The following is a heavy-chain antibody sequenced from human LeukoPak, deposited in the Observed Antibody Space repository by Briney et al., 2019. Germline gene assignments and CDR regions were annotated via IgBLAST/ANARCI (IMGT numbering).Heavy chain of an antibody. CDR3: ATPGPAAGYGMDV. V-gene: IGHV1-69*02. CDR2: IIPILGIA. J-gene: IGHJ6*02. Sequence: ASVKVSCKASGYTFTGYYMHWVRQAPGQGLEWMGRIIPILGIANYAQKFQGRVTITADKSTSTAYMELSSLRSEDTAVYYCATPGPAAGYGMDVWGQGTTVTVSS. CDR1: GYTFTGYY. D-gene: IGHD2-2*01.